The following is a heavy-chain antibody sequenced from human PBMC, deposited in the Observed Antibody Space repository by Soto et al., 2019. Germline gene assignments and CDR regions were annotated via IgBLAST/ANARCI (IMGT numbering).Heavy chain of an antibody. CDR3: ARTRGYFGAGYYFAL. CDR2: ISPKSGGS. Sequence: ASGKVSCKASGYTFINYCMHWVRQAPGQGFEWMGRISPKSGGSNYAQKFQGRGSMTWDTSLKTAYLELSSLMSEDTAVYYCARTRGYFGAGYYFALWGEEPKVTVSS. D-gene: IGHD2-21*01. V-gene: IGHV1-2*02. J-gene: IGHJ4*02. CDR1: GYTFINYC.